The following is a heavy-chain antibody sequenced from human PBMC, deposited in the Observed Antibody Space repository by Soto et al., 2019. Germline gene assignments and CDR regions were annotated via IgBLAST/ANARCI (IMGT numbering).Heavy chain of an antibody. CDR3: ASRLVVTAMPTRYYYYGMDV. J-gene: IGHJ6*04. CDR1: GGTFSSYA. D-gene: IGHD2-21*02. V-gene: IGHV1-69*01. CDR2: IIPIFGTA. Sequence: QVQLVQSGAEVKKPGSSVKVSCKASGGTFSSYAISWVRQAPGQGLEWMGGIIPIFGTANYAQKFQGRVTITADEYTSTAYMELSSLRSEATAVYYCASRLVVTAMPTRYYYYGMDVWGKGTTVTVSS.